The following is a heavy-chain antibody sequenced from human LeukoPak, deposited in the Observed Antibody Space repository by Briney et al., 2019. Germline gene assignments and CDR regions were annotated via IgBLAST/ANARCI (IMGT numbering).Heavy chain of an antibody. J-gene: IGHJ4*02. Sequence: GGSLRLSCAASGFTFSDYYMSRLRQAPGKGPEWVSYISSSSSYTNYADSVKGRFTISRDNAKNSLYLQMNSLRAEDTAVYYCARQPGYSSGWYDYWGQGTLVTVSS. CDR1: GFTFSDYY. CDR3: ARQPGYSSGWYDY. CDR2: ISSSSSYT. V-gene: IGHV3-11*06. D-gene: IGHD6-19*01.